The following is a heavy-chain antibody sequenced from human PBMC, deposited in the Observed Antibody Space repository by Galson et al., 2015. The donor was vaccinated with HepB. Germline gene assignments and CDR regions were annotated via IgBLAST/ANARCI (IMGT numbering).Heavy chain of an antibody. D-gene: IGHD3-10*01. CDR2: ISYDGSNK. Sequence: SLRLSCAASGFTFSSYAMHWVRQAPGKGLEWVAVISYDGSNKYYADSVKGRFTISRDNSKNTLYLQMNSLRAEDTAVYYCARGRMVRGAYYFDYWGQGTLVTVSS. V-gene: IGHV3-30-3*01. J-gene: IGHJ4*02. CDR3: ARGRMVRGAYYFDY. CDR1: GFTFSSYA.